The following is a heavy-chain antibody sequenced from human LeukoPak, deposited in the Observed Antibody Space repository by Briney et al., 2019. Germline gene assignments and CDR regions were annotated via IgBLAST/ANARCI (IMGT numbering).Heavy chain of an antibody. V-gene: IGHV3-23*01. CDR2: ISGSGGST. Sequence: GGTLRLSCAASGFTFSSYGMSWVRQAPGKGLERVSAISGSGGSTYYADSVKGRFTISRDNSKNTLYLQMNSLRAEDTAVYYCAKDRSGSYCFDYWGQGTLVTVSS. CDR3: AKDRSGSYCFDY. J-gene: IGHJ4*02. CDR1: GFTFSSYG. D-gene: IGHD3-10*01.